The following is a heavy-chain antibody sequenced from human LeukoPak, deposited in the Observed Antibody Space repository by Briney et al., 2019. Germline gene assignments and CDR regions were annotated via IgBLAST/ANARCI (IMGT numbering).Heavy chain of an antibody. CDR2: INPRGDAT. CDR1: GNTFIGYW. Sequence: ASVTVSCKASGNTFIGYWIHWVRQAPGQGLEWMGAINPRGDATIGAQKFQGRVTTTRDTSTSTVYIELSSLRSEDTAVYYCAREGQQLKHFDYWGQGTLVTVSS. CDR3: AREGQQLKHFDY. V-gene: IGHV1-46*01. D-gene: IGHD1-1*01. J-gene: IGHJ4*02.